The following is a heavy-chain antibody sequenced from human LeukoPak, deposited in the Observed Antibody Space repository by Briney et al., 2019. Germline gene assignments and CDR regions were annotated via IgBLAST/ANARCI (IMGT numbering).Heavy chain of an antibody. D-gene: IGHD6-6*01. V-gene: IGHV1-46*01. CDR3: ARENSIAARPFDY. J-gene: IGHJ4*02. Sequence: INPSGGSTSYAQKFQGRVTMTTDTSTSTAYMELRSLRSDDTAVYYCARENSIAARPFDYWGQGTLVTVSS. CDR2: INPSGGST.